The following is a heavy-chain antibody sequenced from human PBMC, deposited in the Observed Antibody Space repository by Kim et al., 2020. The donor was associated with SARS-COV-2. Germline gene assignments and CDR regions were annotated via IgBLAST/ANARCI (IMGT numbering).Heavy chain of an antibody. D-gene: IGHD6-19*01. CDR1: GFTFSSYG. V-gene: IGHV3-30*18. CDR3: AKDQSGKAVAGLDY. CDR2: ISYDGSNK. J-gene: IGHJ4*02. Sequence: GGSLRLSCAASGFTFSSYGMHWVRQAPGKGLEWVAVISYDGSNKYYADSVKGRFTISRDNSKNTLYLQMNSLRAEDTAVYYCAKDQSGKAVAGLDYWGQGTLVTVSS.